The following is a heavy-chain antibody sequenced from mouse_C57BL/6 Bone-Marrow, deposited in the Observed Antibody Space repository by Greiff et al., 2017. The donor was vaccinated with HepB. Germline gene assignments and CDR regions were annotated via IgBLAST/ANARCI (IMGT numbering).Heavy chain of an antibody. V-gene: IGHV1-55*01. Sequence: QVQLQQPGAELVKPGASVKMSCKASGYTFTSYWITWVKQRPGQGLEWIGDIYPGSGSTNYNEKFKSKATLTVDTSSSTAYMQLSSLTSEDSAVYYCARTSLGPFYYQGFYFDYWGQGTTLTVSS. CDR1: GYTFTSYW. J-gene: IGHJ2*01. CDR2: IYPGSGST. D-gene: IGHD2-1*01. CDR3: ARTSLGPFYYQGFYFDY.